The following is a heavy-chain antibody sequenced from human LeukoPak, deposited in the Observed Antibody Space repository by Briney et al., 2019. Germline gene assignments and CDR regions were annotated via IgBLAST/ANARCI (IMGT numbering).Heavy chain of an antibody. D-gene: IGHD3-10*01. V-gene: IGHV4-30-4*01. CDR3: ARETSGMVRGVISSWDEYYFDY. J-gene: IGHJ4*02. Sequence: PSETLSLTCTVSGGSISSGDYYWSWIRQPPGTGLEWIGYIYYSGSTYYNPSLKSRVTISVDTSKNQFSLKLSSVTAADTAVYYCARETSGMVRGVISSWDEYYFDYWGQGTLVTVSS. CDR1: GGSISSGDYY. CDR2: IYYSGST.